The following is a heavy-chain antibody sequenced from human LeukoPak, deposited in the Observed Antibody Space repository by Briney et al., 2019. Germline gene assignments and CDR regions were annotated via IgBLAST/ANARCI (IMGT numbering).Heavy chain of an antibody. V-gene: IGHV4-59*01. Sequence: SETLSLTCTVYGGSISSYYWTWIRQTPGKGLEWIGYIYYSGITNYNPSLKSRVTISVDTSKNQFSLKLTSVTAADTAMYYCARSDSSSLPSDYWGQGTLVTVSS. D-gene: IGHD6-6*01. CDR1: GGSISSYY. CDR2: IYYSGIT. CDR3: ARSDSSSLPSDY. J-gene: IGHJ4*02.